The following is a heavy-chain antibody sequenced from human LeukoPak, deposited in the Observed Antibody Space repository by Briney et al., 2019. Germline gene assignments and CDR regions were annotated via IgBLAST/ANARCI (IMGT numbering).Heavy chain of an antibody. J-gene: IGHJ4*02. CDR2: INPDGSEK. D-gene: IGHD3-10*02. Sequence: GGSLRLSCVTSGFRFSSYWMSWVRQAPGKGQEWVANINPDGSEKNYVGSMKGRLTISRDNAKNSVYLQVDSLRDDDTAVYYCARPSSYNDARGSDHWGQGTLVNVCS. CDR3: ARPSSYNDARGSDH. V-gene: IGHV3-7*01. CDR1: GFRFSSYW.